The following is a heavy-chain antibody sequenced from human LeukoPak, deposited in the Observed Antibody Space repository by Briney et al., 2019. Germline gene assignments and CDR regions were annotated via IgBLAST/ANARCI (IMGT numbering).Heavy chain of an antibody. CDR1: GFTFSSYW. V-gene: IGHV3-30*03. J-gene: IGHJ4*02. Sequence: GGSLRLSCAASGFTFSSYWMHWVRQAPGKGLEWVAVISYDGRNEYYADSVKGRFTISRDNSKNTLYLQMNSLRAEDTAVYYCARDRSSYEYYFDYWGQGTLVTVSS. CDR2: ISYDGRNE. CDR3: ARDRSSYEYYFDY. D-gene: IGHD5-12*01.